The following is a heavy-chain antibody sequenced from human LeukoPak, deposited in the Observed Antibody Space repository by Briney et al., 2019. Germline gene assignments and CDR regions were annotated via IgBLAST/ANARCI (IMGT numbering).Heavy chain of an antibody. Sequence: SETLSLTCTVSGGSISSSSYYWGWIRQPPGKGLEWIGSIYYSGSTYYNPSLKSRVTISVDTSKNQFSLKLSSVTAADTAVYYCARGLAVAGTWDYWGQGTLVTVSS. V-gene: IGHV4-39*07. J-gene: IGHJ4*02. CDR1: GGSISSSSYY. CDR3: ARGLAVAGTWDY. CDR2: IYYSGST. D-gene: IGHD6-19*01.